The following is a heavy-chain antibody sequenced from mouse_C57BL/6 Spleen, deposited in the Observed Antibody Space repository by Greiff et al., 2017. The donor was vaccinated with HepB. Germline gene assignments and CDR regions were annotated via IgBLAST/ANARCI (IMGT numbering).Heavy chain of an antibody. V-gene: IGHV1-54*01. CDR2: INPGSGGT. D-gene: IGHD2-3*01. CDR1: GYAFTNYL. Sequence: QVHVKQSGAELVRPGTSVKVSCKASGYAFTNYLIEWVKQRPGQGLEWIGVINPGSGGTNYNEKFKGKATLTADKSSSTAYMQLSSLTSEDSAVYFCARSYDGYYERAFAYWGQGTLVTVSA. J-gene: IGHJ3*01. CDR3: ARSYDGYYERAFAY.